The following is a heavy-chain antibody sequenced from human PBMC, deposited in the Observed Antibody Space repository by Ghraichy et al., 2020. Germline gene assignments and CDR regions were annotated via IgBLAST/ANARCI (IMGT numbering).Heavy chain of an antibody. J-gene: IGHJ6*02. CDR2: IIGSGGST. V-gene: IGHV3-23*01. CDR1: GFTFSSYA. D-gene: IGHD3-22*01. CDR3: AKDQQNYYDSSGYQKNYYYYYGLDV. Sequence: GGSLRLSCAASGFTFSSYAMSWVRQAPGKGLEWVSAIIGSGGSTYYSDSVKGRFTISRDNSKNTLYLQMNSLRAEDTAVYYCAKDQQNYYDSSGYQKNYYYYYGLDVWGQGTTVTVSS.